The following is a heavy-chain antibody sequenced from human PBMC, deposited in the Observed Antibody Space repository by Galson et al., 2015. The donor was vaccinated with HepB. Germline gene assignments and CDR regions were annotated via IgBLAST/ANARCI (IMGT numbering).Heavy chain of an antibody. CDR1: GFTFSSYS. D-gene: IGHD1-1*01. CDR2: ISSSSSYI. CDR3: ARVASAQTEKKVAYFDY. V-gene: IGHV3-21*01. Sequence: SLRLSCAASGFTFSSYSMNWVRQAPGKGLEWVSSISSSSSYIYYADSVKGRFTISRDNAKNSLYLQMNSLRAEDTAVYYCARVASAQTEKKVAYFDYWGQGTLVTVSS. J-gene: IGHJ4*02.